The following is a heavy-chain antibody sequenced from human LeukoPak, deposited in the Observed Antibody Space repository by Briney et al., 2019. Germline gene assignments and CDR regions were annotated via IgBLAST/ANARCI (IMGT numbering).Heavy chain of an antibody. CDR3: ARDSSVPYGITD. CDR2: ISGSDGNT. Sequence: GGSLRLSCAASGFTFSKYAMSWVRQAPGKGLEWVSAISGSDGNTFYAASVKGRFTISRDNSKNTLFLQMNNLRAEDTALYYCARDSSVPYGITDWGQGTLVTVS. CDR1: GFTFSKYA. J-gene: IGHJ4*02. D-gene: IGHD4-17*01. V-gene: IGHV3-23*01.